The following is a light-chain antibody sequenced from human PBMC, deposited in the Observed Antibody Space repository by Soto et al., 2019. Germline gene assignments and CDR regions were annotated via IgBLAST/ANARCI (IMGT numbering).Light chain of an antibody. Sequence: ELVLTKSPAALSLSPGERSTLSCRASQNVYTYLTWYQQKPGQATRLLTYDASNRATGIPARFSASGSGTDFTLTISSLEPEEFAVYYCQKRTNWPITFGKGTKVDIK. V-gene: IGKV3-11*01. CDR1: QNVYTY. J-gene: IGKJ1*01. CDR3: QKRTNWPIT. CDR2: DAS.